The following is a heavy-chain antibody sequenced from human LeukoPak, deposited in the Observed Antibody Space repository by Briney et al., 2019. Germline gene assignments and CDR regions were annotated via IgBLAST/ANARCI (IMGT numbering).Heavy chain of an antibody. Sequence: GASVKVSCKASGYTFTGYYMHWVRQAPGQGLEWMGWINPNSGGTNYAQKVQGRVTMTTDTSTSTAYMELRSLTSDDTAVYYCARYYYDSSGYGYWGQGTLVTVSS. D-gene: IGHD3-22*01. CDR3: ARYYYDSSGYGY. J-gene: IGHJ4*02. CDR1: GYTFTGYY. V-gene: IGHV1-2*02. CDR2: INPNSGGT.